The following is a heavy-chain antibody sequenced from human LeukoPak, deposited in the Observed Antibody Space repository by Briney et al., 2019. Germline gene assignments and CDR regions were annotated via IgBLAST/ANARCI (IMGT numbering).Heavy chain of an antibody. Sequence: WETVSLTCTVSGHSISTSRGSGYFCGWVRHPPGKRLEWVASVLHSETTYYYPSLKTRVTMSVDTSRKQFSLKLSSVTAADTAVYCARDGDGWNWVHWGQGTPVTVSS. D-gene: IGHD5-24*01. CDR3: RDGDGWNWVH. J-gene: IGHJ4*02. CDR1: GHSISTSRGSGYF. V-gene: IGHV4-38-2*02. CDR2: VLHSETT.